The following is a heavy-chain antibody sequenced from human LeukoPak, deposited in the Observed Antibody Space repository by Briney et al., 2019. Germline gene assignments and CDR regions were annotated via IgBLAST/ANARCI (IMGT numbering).Heavy chain of an antibody. J-gene: IGHJ5*02. D-gene: IGHD5-24*01. CDR1: GYTFTNYA. V-gene: IGHV1-3*01. Sequence: EASVKVSCKASGYTFTNYAIHWVRQAPGQRLEWMGWINAGNGNTKYSQKFQGRVTITRDTSASTAYMELSSLRSEDTAVYYCARDLVMATISWFDPWGQGTLVTVSS. CDR3: ARDLVMATISWFDP. CDR2: INAGNGNT.